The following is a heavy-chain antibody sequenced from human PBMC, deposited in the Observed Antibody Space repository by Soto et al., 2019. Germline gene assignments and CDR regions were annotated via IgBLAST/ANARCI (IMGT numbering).Heavy chain of an antibody. CDR3: ARHSTSAPQDY. V-gene: IGHV5-51*01. J-gene: IGHJ4*01. D-gene: IGHD3-10*01. Sequence: GESLKISCKGSGYSFTTYWIAWVRQMPGKGLEWVGIIYPGDSDTRYSPSFEGHVTISVDKSISTAFLHWNSLKASDNAIYYCARHSTSAPQDYWGQGTLVTVSS. CDR1: GYSFTTYW. CDR2: IYPGDSDT.